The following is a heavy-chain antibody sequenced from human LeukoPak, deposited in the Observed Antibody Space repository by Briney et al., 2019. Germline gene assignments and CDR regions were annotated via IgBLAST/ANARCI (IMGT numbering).Heavy chain of an antibody. CDR2: ISAYNGNT. V-gene: IGHV1-18*01. Sequence: GASVKVSCKASGYTFTSYGISWVRQAPGQGLEWMGWISAYNGNTNYAQKLQGRVIMTTDTSTSTAYMELRSLRSDDTAVYYCAREYCSSTSCYNFVDYWGQGTLVTVSS. CDR1: GYTFTSYG. CDR3: AREYCSSTSCYNFVDY. D-gene: IGHD2-2*02. J-gene: IGHJ4*02.